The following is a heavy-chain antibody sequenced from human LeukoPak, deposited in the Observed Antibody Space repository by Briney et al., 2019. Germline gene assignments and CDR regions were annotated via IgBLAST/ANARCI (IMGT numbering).Heavy chain of an antibody. CDR3: ARDLFASIGGDY. Sequence: PGGSLRLSCAASGFAFSSYSMNWVRQAPGKGLEWVSSISSSSSYIYYADSVKGRFTISRDNAKNSLYLQMNSLRAEDTAVYYCARDLFASIGGDYWGQGTLVTVSS. V-gene: IGHV3-21*01. CDR1: GFAFSSYS. CDR2: ISSSSSYI. J-gene: IGHJ4*02. D-gene: IGHD1-26*01.